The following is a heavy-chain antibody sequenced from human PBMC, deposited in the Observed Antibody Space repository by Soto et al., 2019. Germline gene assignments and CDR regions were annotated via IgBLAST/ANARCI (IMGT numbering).Heavy chain of an antibody. CDR1: GGTFSSYA. Sequence: QVQLVQSGAEVKKPGSSVKVSCKASGGTFSSYAISWVRQAPGQGLEWMGGIIPIFGTANYAQKFQGRVTITADESTSTAYMELSSLRSEDTAVYYCARDRLGYYYCSGMHHFDYWGQGTLVTVSS. D-gene: IGHD3-10*01. CDR3: ARDRLGYYYCSGMHHFDY. CDR2: IIPIFGTA. V-gene: IGHV1-69*01. J-gene: IGHJ4*02.